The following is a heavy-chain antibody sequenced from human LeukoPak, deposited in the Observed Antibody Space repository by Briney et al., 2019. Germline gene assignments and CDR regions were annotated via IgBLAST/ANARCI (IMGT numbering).Heavy chain of an antibody. D-gene: IGHD6-19*01. CDR3: ARGAVAGTFDY. CDR1: GGSISSYY. J-gene: IGHJ4*02. Sequence: SETLSLTCTVSGGSISSYYWSWIRQPPAKGLEWIGYSYYSGSTNYNPSLNIRVTISVDPSKNQFSLKLSSVTAAETAVYYCARGAVAGTFDYWSQGTLVTVSS. CDR2: SYYSGST. V-gene: IGHV4-59*01.